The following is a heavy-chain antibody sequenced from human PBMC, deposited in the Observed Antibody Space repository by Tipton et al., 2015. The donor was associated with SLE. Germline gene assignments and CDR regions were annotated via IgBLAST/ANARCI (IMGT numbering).Heavy chain of an antibody. J-gene: IGHJ3*02. CDR2: IYHTGST. Sequence: TLSLTCAVYGGSFSANYWTWIRQPPGKGLEWIGEIYHTGSTNYNPSLDSRVTISVDTSKNQFSLKLKSVTASDTAVYYCATPKGGAFDIWGQGTMVTVSS. D-gene: IGHD1-26*01. CDR3: ATPKGGAFDI. CDR1: GGSFSANY. V-gene: IGHV4-34*01.